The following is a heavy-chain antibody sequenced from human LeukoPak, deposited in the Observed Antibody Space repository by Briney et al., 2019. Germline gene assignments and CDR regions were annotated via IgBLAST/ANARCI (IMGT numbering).Heavy chain of an antibody. CDR2: IIPIFGTA. D-gene: IGHD5-18*01. Sequence: SVKVSCKASGYTFTSYYMHWVRQAPGQGLEWMGGIIPIFGTANYAQKFQGRVTITTDESTSTAYMELSSLRSEDTAVYYCARARGYSYGPADYWGQGTLVTVSS. CDR1: GYTFTSYY. CDR3: ARARGYSYGPADY. V-gene: IGHV1-69*05. J-gene: IGHJ4*02.